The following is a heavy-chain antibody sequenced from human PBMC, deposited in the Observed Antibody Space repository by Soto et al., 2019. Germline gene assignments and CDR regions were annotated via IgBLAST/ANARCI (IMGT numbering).Heavy chain of an antibody. CDR3: ARAVAGGYGMDV. CDR2: IWYDGSNT. D-gene: IGHD6-19*01. CDR1: GFTFSSYG. J-gene: IGHJ6*02. V-gene: IGHV3-33*01. Sequence: QVQLVESGGGVVQPGRSLRLSCAASGFTFSSYGMHWVRQAPGKGLEWVAVIWYDGSNTYYADSVKGRFTISRDNSKNTLYLQMNSLRAEDTAVYYCARAVAGGYGMDVWGQGTTVTVSS.